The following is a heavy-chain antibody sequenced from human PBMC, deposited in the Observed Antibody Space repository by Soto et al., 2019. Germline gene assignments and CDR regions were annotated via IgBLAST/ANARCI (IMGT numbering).Heavy chain of an antibody. CDR2: KKSKADGGTT. CDR1: GFFFTNVW. Sequence: EVQMVESGGGLVKPGGSLRLSCAASGFFFTNVWMSWVRQAPGKGLEWVGRKKSKADGGTTDYAAPVKGRFTISKDDSRNTLYLQMSSLKTVDTAVYYCTTFSLIHAIEAEANFVYWGQGTLVTVSS. V-gene: IGHV3-15*07. D-gene: IGHD5-18*01. J-gene: IGHJ4*02. CDR3: TTFSLIHAIEAEANFVY.